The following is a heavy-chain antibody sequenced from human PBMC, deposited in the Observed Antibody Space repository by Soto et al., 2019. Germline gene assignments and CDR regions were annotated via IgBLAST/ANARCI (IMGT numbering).Heavy chain of an antibody. CDR2: MNPILGTQ. V-gene: IGHV1-69*01. CDR1: GGTLSNYA. J-gene: IGHJ6*02. Sequence: QVQLVQSGAEVKKPGSSVKVSCKASGGTLSNYATNWVRQAPGQGLEWMGGMNPILGTQRIAQKVQRRVTITEDQSTSTVYMELSSLRSDDTAVYYCARDQRMAEAHRDYYFYGLDVWGQGTTVTVSS. D-gene: IGHD6-19*01. CDR3: ARDQRMAEAHRDYYFYGLDV.